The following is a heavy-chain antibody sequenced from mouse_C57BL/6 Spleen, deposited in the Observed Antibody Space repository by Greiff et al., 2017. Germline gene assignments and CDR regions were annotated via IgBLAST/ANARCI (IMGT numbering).Heavy chain of an antibody. D-gene: IGHD1-1*01. CDR2: IYPGDGDT. J-gene: IGHJ2*01. V-gene: IGHV1-82*01. CDR3: ARDDTTVVEFDY. Sequence: VKLQESGPELVKPGASVKISCTASGYAFSSSWMSWLKRRPGKGLEWIGRIYPGDGDTNYNGKFKGKDTLTADKSSSIAYMHLSSMTSEDSAGDFCARDDTTVVEFDYWGQGTTLTVSS. CDR1: GYAFSSSW.